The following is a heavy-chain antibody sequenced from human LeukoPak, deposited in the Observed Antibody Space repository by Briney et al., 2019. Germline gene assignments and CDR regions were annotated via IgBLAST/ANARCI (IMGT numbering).Heavy chain of an antibody. D-gene: IGHD3-16*01. CDR3: ARMMTTMNTQDF. J-gene: IGHJ4*02. CDR2: ISSSGNTI. V-gene: IGHV3-48*03. Sequence: PGGSLRLSCTTSGFTFSSYEINWVRQAPGRGLEWVSYISSSGNTIYYADSVKGRFTISRDNGKKSLYLQMNSLRAEDTALYYCARMMTTMNTQDFWGQGTLVTVSS. CDR1: GFTFSSYE.